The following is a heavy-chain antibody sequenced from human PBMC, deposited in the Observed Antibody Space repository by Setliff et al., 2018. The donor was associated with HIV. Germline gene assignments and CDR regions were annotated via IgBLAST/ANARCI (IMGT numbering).Heavy chain of an antibody. Sequence: PSETLSLTCTVSGGFISSGSYYWSWIRQPAGKGLEWIGHIYTSGSTNYNPSLKSRVTISVDTSKNQFSLKLSSVTAADTAVYYCARGIIWFGEFKTFDYWGQGTLVTVSS. CDR1: GGFISSGSYY. CDR2: IYTSGST. D-gene: IGHD3-10*01. V-gene: IGHV4-61*09. CDR3: ARGIIWFGEFKTFDY. J-gene: IGHJ4*02.